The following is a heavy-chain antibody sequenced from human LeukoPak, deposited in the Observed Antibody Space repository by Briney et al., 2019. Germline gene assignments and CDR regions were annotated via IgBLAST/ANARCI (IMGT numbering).Heavy chain of an antibody. J-gene: IGHJ4*02. CDR1: GFTFSSHW. CDR3: ARDKSSGYWFIDY. CDR2: INSDGSST. V-gene: IGHV3-74*01. Sequence: PGGSRRLSCAASGFTFSSHWMHWVRQAPGKGLVWVSRINSDGSSTNYADAVKGRFTVSRDNAKNTLYLQVNSLRAEDTAVYYCARDKSSGYWFIDYWGQGTLVTVSS. D-gene: IGHD3-22*01.